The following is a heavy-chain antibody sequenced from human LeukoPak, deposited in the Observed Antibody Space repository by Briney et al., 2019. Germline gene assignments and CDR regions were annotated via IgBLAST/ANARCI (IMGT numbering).Heavy chain of an antibody. CDR2: MNPDSGNT. Sequence: ASVKVSSKASGYTFTSYDVNWVRQATGQGLEWMGWMNPDSGNTGYAQKFQGRVTMTRNTSISTAYMELSNLRSEDTAVYYCARGPYYYGSGNYYLNYWGQGTLVTVSS. J-gene: IGHJ4*02. V-gene: IGHV1-8*01. CDR3: ARGPYYYGSGNYYLNY. CDR1: GYTFTSYD. D-gene: IGHD3-10*01.